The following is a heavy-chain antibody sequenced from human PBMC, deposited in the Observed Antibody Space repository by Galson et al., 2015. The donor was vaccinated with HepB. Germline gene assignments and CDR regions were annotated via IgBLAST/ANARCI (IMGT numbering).Heavy chain of an antibody. CDR2: IIRIFGTA. D-gene: IGHD6-6*01. CDR3: ARVEQLGRDYYYYYMDV. V-gene: IGHV1-69*13. CDR1: GGTFSSYA. Sequence: VKVSCKASGGTFSSYAISWVRQAPGQGLEWMGGIIRIFGTANYAQKFQGRVTITADESTSTAYMELSSLRSEDTAVYYCARVEQLGRDYYYYYMDVWGKGTTVTVSS. J-gene: IGHJ6*03.